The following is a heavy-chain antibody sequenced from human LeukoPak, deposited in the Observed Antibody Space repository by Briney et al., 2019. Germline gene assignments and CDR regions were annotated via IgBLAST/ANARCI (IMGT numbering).Heavy chain of an antibody. D-gene: IGHD1-26*01. CDR3: ARDRGGIFDY. CDR2: ISSSSTYI. CDR1: GFTFSSYR. Sequence: GGSLRLSCAASGFTFSSYRMNWVRQAPGKGLEWVSSISSSSTYIYYADSVKGQFTISRDNAKNSLYPQMSSLRAEDTAVYYCARDRGGIFDYWGQGTLVTVSS. V-gene: IGHV3-21*01. J-gene: IGHJ4*02.